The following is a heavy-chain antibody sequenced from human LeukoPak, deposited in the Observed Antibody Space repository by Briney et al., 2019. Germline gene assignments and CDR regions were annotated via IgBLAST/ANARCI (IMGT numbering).Heavy chain of an antibody. D-gene: IGHD3-16*01. J-gene: IGHJ5*02. CDR2: INHSGST. CDR1: GGSFSGYY. V-gene: IGHV4-34*01. Sequence: SETLSLTCAVYGGSFSGYYWSWIRRPPGKGLEWIGEINHSGSTNYNPSLKSRVTISVDTSKNQFSLKLSSVTAADTAVYYCARRGGPWGQGTLVTVSS. CDR3: ARRGGP.